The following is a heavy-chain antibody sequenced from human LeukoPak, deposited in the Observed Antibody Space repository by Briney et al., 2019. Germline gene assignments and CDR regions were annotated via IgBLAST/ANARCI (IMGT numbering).Heavy chain of an antibody. D-gene: IGHD2-21*01. CDR2: IGTAGDT. Sequence: PGGSLRLSCAASGFTFSSYDMHWVRQATGKGLEWVSAIGTAGDTYYPGSVKGRFTISRENAKNSLYLQMNSLRAEDTAVYYCARGVYSSSGLHFDFWGQGTLVTVSS. CDR3: ARGVYSSSGLHFDF. CDR1: GFTFSSYD. J-gene: IGHJ4*02. V-gene: IGHV3-13*01.